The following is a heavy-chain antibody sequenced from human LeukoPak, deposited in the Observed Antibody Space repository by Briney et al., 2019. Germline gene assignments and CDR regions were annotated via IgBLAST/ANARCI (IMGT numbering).Heavy chain of an antibody. J-gene: IGHJ4*02. CDR2: VYYSGST. CDR1: GGSISTYY. CDR3: ARVSSSWYPDFDY. D-gene: IGHD6-13*01. Sequence: PSETLSLTCTVSGGSISTYYWSWIRQPPGKGLEWIGYVYYSGSTNYSPSLKSRVTISVDTSKNQFSLRLSSVTAADTAVYYCARVSSSWYPDFDYWGQGTLVTVSS. V-gene: IGHV4-59*01.